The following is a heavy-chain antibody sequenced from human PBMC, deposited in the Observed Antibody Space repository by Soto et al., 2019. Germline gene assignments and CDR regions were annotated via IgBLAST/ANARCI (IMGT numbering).Heavy chain of an antibody. CDR3: ARAMRCGGVCDWDYYGMDV. Sequence: SVKVSCKASGGTVSSFAISWVRQAPGQGLEWMGGIIPIFGTANYAQKFKGRVTITADESTSTAYMELSSLRSEDTAVYYCARAMRCGGVCDWDYYGMDVWGKGTTFTVSS. CDR2: IIPIFGTA. J-gene: IGHJ6*04. D-gene: IGHD2-8*02. V-gene: IGHV1-69*13. CDR1: GGTVSSFA.